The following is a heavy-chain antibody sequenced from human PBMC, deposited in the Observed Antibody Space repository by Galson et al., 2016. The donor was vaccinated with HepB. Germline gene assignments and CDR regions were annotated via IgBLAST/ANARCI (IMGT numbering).Heavy chain of an antibody. CDR1: GFTFDDYA. V-gene: IGHV3-9*03. CDR3: AKSLSSCWLSDLDV. Sequence: SLRLSCAASGFTFDDYAMQWVRQTPGKGLEWVSGISWNSNSVGYADSVKGRFTISRDNAKNSVYLQMNSLRLEDMAFYYSAKSLSSCWLSDLDVWGQGTLVTVSS. CDR2: ISWNSNSV. D-gene: IGHD6-19*01. J-gene: IGHJ4*02.